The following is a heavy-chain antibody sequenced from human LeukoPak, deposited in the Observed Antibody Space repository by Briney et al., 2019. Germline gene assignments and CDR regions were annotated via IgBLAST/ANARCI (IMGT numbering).Heavy chain of an antibody. D-gene: IGHD1-7*01. Sequence: ASVKVSCKASGYTFTGYYMHWVRQAPGQGLEWMGWINPNSGGTNYAQKFQGRVTMTRETSISTAYMELSRLRSDDTAVYYCARISITGTTVYYMDVWGKGTTVTVSS. J-gene: IGHJ6*03. CDR1: GYTFTGYY. V-gene: IGHV1-2*02. CDR2: INPNSGGT. CDR3: ARISITGTTVYYMDV.